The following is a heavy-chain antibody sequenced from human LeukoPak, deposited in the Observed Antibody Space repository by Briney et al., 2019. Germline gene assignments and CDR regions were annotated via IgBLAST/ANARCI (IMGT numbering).Heavy chain of an antibody. CDR2: INHSGST. D-gene: IGHD3-22*01. V-gene: IGHV4-34*01. CDR3: ARRRYYDGSGYLE. J-gene: IGHJ1*01. Sequence: TSETLSLTCAVYGGSFSGYYWSWIRQPPGKGVQWIGEINHSGSTNYNPSLKSRVTMSVDPSNNQFSLNLRSVTAADTAVYYCARRRYYDGSGYLEWGQGTLLSVSS. CDR1: GGSFSGYY.